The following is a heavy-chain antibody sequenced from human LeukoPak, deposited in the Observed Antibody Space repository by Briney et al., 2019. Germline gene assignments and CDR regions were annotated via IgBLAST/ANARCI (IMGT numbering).Heavy chain of an antibody. Sequence: PSETLSLTCTVSGYSISSGYYWGWIRQPPGKGLEWIGSIYHSGSTYYNPSLKSRVTISVDTSKNQFSLKLSSVTAADTAVYYCAGVVGSSGYLIDAFDIWGQGTMVTVSS. D-gene: IGHD3-22*01. CDR3: AGVVGSSGYLIDAFDI. CDR1: GYSISSGYY. V-gene: IGHV4-38-2*02. CDR2: IYHSGST. J-gene: IGHJ3*02.